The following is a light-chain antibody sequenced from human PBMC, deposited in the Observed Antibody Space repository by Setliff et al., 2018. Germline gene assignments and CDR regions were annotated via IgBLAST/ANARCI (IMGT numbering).Light chain of an antibody. J-gene: IGLJ1*01. CDR2: EVS. CDR1: SSDVGGYNY. Sequence: QSVLTQPPSASGSPGQSVTISCTGTSSDVGGYNYVSWYQQHPGKVPKLMIYEVSKRPSGVPDRFSGSKSGNTASLTVSGLQAEDEADYYCSSYAGSNTPYVVGTGTKV. V-gene: IGLV2-8*01. CDR3: SSYAGSNTPYV.